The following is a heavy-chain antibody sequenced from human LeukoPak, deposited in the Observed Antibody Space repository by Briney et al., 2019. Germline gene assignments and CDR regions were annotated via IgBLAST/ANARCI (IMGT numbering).Heavy chain of an antibody. Sequence: GGSLRLSCAASGFTFSSYGMHWVRQAPGKGLEWVAFIRYDGSNKYYADSVKGRFTISRDNSKNTLYLQMNSLRAEDTAVYYCAKEKKYYYDGSGYPGYDYWGQGTLVTVPS. CDR1: GFTFSSYG. D-gene: IGHD3-22*01. CDR2: IRYDGSNK. J-gene: IGHJ4*02. CDR3: AKEKKYYYDGSGYPGYDY. V-gene: IGHV3-30*02.